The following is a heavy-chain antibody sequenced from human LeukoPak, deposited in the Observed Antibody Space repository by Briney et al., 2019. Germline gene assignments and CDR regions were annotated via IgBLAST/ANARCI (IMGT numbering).Heavy chain of an antibody. D-gene: IGHD2-15*01. V-gene: IGHV4-38-2*01. CDR3: ARAGSGSRDYFDY. CDR2: IYHGGSS. Sequence: SETLSLTCAVSGYSISNGYYWGWIRQPPGKGLEWIGSIYHGGSSYYNPSLRSRGSFSVDTSKNHFSLKLTSVTAVDTAVYYCARAGSGSRDYFDYWGQGTLVTVSS. CDR1: GYSISNGYY. J-gene: IGHJ4*02.